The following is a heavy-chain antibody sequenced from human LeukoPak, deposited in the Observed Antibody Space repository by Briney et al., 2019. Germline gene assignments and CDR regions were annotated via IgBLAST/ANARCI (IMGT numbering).Heavy chain of an antibody. J-gene: IGHJ6*02. CDR2: IITYNGNT. V-gene: IGHV1-18*01. CDR3: ERDKWLVEGGYYYYGMDV. D-gene: IGHD6-19*01. Sequence: GASVKVSCKASGYTFTSDDISWVRQAPGQGLDWMGWIITYNGNTNYAQKLQGRVTITTDTSTRKAYMELSSLRSVDTAVYYCERDKWLVEGGYYYYGMDVWGQGTTVTVSS. CDR1: GYTFTSDD.